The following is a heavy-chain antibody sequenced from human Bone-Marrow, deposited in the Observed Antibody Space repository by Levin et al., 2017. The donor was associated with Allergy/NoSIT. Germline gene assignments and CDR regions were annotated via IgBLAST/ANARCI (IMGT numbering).Heavy chain of an antibody. D-gene: IGHD3-3*01. Sequence: GESLKISCAASGFTFSSYGMHWVRQAPGKGLDWVAVISYDGSNKFYADSVKGRFTISRDNSKNTLSLQMNSLRAEDTAVYYCAKDIITIFGVVMNYYGMDVWGQGTTVTVSS. CDR3: AKDIITIFGVVMNYYGMDV. CDR1: GFTFSSYG. J-gene: IGHJ6*02. V-gene: IGHV3-30*18. CDR2: ISYDGSNK.